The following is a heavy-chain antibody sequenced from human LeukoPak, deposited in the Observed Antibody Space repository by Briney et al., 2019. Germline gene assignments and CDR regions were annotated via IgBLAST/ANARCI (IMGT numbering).Heavy chain of an antibody. Sequence: SETLSLTCAVYGGSFSGYYWSWIRQPPGKGLEWIGEINHSGSTNYNPSLKSRVTISVDTSKNQFSLKLSSVTAADTAVYYCARGRLDTAMVAAYYYYGMDVWGRGTTVTVSS. CDR3: ARGRLDTAMVAAYYYYGMDV. J-gene: IGHJ6*02. V-gene: IGHV4-34*01. CDR1: GGSFSGYY. CDR2: INHSGST. D-gene: IGHD5-18*01.